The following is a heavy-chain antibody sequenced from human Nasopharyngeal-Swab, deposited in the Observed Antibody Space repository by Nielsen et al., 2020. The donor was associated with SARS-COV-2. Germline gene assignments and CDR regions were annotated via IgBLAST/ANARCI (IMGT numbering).Heavy chain of an antibody. CDR2: IKEDGSEK. D-gene: IGHD2-15*01. CDR3: ARDTYCSGGSCYGYGMAV. Sequence: VRQAPGKGLEGVASIKEDGSEKNYVDSVKGRFTISRDNAKNSLYLQMNSLRADDTAVYYCARDTYCSGGSCYGYGMAVWGQGTTVTVSS. J-gene: IGHJ6*02. V-gene: IGHV3-7*01.